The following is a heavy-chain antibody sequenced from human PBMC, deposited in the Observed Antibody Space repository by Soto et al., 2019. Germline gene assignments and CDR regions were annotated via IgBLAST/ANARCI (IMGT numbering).Heavy chain of an antibody. V-gene: IGHV4-34*02. CDR3: VRGRAFMSRVAFDI. CDR2: INHSGST. J-gene: IGHJ3*02. D-gene: IGHD1-26*01. Sequence: QVQLQQRGAGLLKPSETLSLTCAVLGGSFSDYYWTWIRQPPGKGLEWIGEINHSGSTSYNPSLKSRLTLSVDTSTKEFSLILSSVTAADTAAYHCVRGRAFMSRVAFDIWGQGTMVTVSS. CDR1: GGSFSDYY.